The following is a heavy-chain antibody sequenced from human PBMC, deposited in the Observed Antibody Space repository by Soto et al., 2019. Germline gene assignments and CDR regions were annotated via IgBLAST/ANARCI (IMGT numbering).Heavy chain of an antibody. CDR1: GFTFSSYD. CDR2: LSGSGGST. Sequence: EVQLLESGGGLVQPGGSLRLSCAASGFTFSSYDMSWVRQAPGKGLEWVSALSGSGGSTYYADSVKGRFTISRDNSQNTLYLQMHSLRAEDTAVYYCARTYCGGDCYPPGSTYYFDYWGQGTLVTVSS. V-gene: IGHV3-23*01. D-gene: IGHD2-21*02. CDR3: ARTYCGGDCYPPGSTYYFDY. J-gene: IGHJ4*02.